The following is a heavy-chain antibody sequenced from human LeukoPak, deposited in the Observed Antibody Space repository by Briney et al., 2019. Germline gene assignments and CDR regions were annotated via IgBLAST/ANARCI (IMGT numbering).Heavy chain of an antibody. CDR3: ARGGTAMVDYYYYYYMDV. V-gene: IGHV1-46*03. Sequence: ASVKVSCKASGYTFTSYYMHWVRQAPGQGLEWMGIINPSGGSTSYEQKFQGRVTMTRDTSTSTVYMELSSLRSEDTAVYYCARGGTAMVDYYYYYYMDVWGKGTTVTVSS. CDR2: INPSGGST. D-gene: IGHD5-18*01. CDR1: GYTFTSYY. J-gene: IGHJ6*03.